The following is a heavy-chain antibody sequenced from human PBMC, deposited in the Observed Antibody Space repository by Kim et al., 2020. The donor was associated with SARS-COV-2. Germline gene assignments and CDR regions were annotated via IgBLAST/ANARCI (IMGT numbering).Heavy chain of an antibody. V-gene: IGHV4-4*07. D-gene: IGHD1-26*01. J-gene: IGHJ4*02. CDR3: SGGASGERGY. CDR2: IYADGCT. Sequence: SETLSLTCTVSGGSITGYYWSWIRQPAGKALEWIGRIYADGCTNYHPSLKSRVTMSIDTPKNQFSLHLRSMTAADAAVYYCSGGASGERGYWGQGRLV. CDR1: GGSITGYY.